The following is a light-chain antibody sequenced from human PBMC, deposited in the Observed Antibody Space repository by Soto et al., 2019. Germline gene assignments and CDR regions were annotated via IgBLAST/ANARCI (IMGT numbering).Light chain of an antibody. CDR3: QQYGSSPGT. J-gene: IGKJ1*01. Sequence: EIVLTQSPGTLSLSPGERATISCRASQGVSHNLAWYQQKPGQAPRLLIYSASSRTTGTPDRFSGSGTGTDFTLTISGLEPEDFAVYYCQQYGSSPGTFGQGTKVEIK. CDR1: QGVSHN. V-gene: IGKV3-20*01. CDR2: SAS.